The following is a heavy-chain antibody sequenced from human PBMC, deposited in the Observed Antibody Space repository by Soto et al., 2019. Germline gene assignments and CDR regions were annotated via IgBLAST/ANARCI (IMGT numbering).Heavy chain of an antibody. CDR2: ITPIVGTA. J-gene: IGHJ6*02. D-gene: IGHD2-21*01. V-gene: IGHV1-69*06. CDR1: GGTFNNHA. Sequence: SVKVSGKASGGTFNNHAISGVRQVPGQGLEWIGGITPIVGTANYAQKFQGRVTIIDDRFTTTVYMELRSLTSEDNAVYFCARGIDFGYYYGVDVWGQGGMVTVSS. CDR3: ARGIDFGYYYGVDV.